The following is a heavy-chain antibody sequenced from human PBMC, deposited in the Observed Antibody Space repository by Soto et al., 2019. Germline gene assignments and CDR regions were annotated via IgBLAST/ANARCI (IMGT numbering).Heavy chain of an antibody. CDR2: ITIDGSGI. CDR1: GFIFSIYE. V-gene: IGHV3-48*03. J-gene: IGHJ4*02. D-gene: IGHD2-21*02. Sequence: GGSLGLSCEASGFIFSIYEMNLVRQSPGKGLEWLSYITIDGSGIYYADSVRGRFTVSRDNARNSLYLQMKSLRAEDTAVYYCAIEEINCGGDCLVFWGKGTLLTV. CDR3: AIEEINCGGDCLVF.